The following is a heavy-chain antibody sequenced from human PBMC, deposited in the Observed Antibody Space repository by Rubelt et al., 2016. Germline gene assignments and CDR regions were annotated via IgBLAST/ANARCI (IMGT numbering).Heavy chain of an antibody. CDR1: GGSISSYY. D-gene: IGHD2-8*01. Sequence: QVQLQESGPGLVKPSETLSLTCTVSGGSISSYYWSWIRQPPGKGLEWIGYIYYSGSTNYNPSLQSRVTFSVDTSKNQFSLRLSSATAADTAVYYCARGNGYYGMDVWGQGTTVTVSS. V-gene: IGHV4-59*01. CDR3: ARGNGYYGMDV. J-gene: IGHJ6*02. CDR2: IYYSGST.